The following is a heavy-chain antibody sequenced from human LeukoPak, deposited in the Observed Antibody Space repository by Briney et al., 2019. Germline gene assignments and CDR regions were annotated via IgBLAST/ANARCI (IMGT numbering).Heavy chain of an antibody. CDR2: IYSGGRT. V-gene: IGHV3-53*01. CDR3: ASACSDGYCYSHDAFDI. Sequence: PGGSLRLSCAASGFTVSSNYMSWVSQAPGKGLEWVSVIYSGGRTYYADSVKGRFTISRDNSKNTLYLQMNSLRVEDTAVYYCASACSDGYCYSHDAFDIWGQGTMVTVSS. D-gene: IGHD2-21*02. CDR1: GFTVSSNY. J-gene: IGHJ3*02.